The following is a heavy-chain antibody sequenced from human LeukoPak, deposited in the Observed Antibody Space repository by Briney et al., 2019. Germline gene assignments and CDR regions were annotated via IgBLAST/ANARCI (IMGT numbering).Heavy chain of an antibody. J-gene: IGHJ3*02. CDR1: GFTFSSYS. Sequence: PGGSLRLSCAASGFTFSSYSMNWVRQAPGKGLEWVSSISSSSSYIYYADSVKGRFNISRDNAKNSLYLQMNSLRAEDTAVYYCARDGIGRITIFGVVTPDAFDIWGQGTMVTVSS. D-gene: IGHD3-3*01. V-gene: IGHV3-21*01. CDR2: ISSSSSYI. CDR3: ARDGIGRITIFGVVTPDAFDI.